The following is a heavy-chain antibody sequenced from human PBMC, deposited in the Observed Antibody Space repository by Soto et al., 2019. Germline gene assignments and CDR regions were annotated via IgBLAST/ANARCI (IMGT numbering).Heavy chain of an antibody. Sequence: SETRSRTWTVSGGSISGGGYYWIWIRQHPGKGLEWIGYIYYSGSTYYNPSLKSRATISVDTSKNQFSLKLSSVTAADTAVYYCARGPNYDFWSGYYWRDGMDVWGQGTTVTFSS. CDR3: ARGPNYDFWSGYYWRDGMDV. CDR2: IYYSGST. CDR1: GGSISGGGYY. J-gene: IGHJ6*02. D-gene: IGHD3-3*01. V-gene: IGHV4-31*02.